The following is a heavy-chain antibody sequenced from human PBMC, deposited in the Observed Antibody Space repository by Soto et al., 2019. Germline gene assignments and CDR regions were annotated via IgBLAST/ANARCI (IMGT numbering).Heavy chain of an antibody. V-gene: IGHV2-70*01. CDR2: IDWDDDK. J-gene: IGHJ6*02. CDR3: ARIPYTILGAVTRLGYYYGMQV. CDR1: GFSLSTSGMC. D-gene: IGHD3-3*01. Sequence: SGPTLVNPTQTLTLTCTFSGFSLSTSGMCVSWIRQPPGKALEWLALIDWDDDKYYSTSLKTRLTSYKDTSKNQVVLTMTNMDTVETAKYYCARIPYTILGAVTRLGYYYGMQVWGQGTRVSVS.